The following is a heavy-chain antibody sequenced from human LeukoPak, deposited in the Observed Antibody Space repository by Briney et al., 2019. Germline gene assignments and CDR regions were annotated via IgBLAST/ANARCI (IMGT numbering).Heavy chain of an antibody. CDR1: GFTFSHYA. CDR3: ARVRRLIVGATTEFDY. Sequence: PGGSLRLSCAASGFTFSHYAMHWVRQAPGKGLEGVADIWYDGSKEYYADSVKGRFPLSRDNYKSTPYLQMNSLRAEDTAVYYCARVRRLIVGATTEFDYWGQGTLVTVSS. D-gene: IGHD1-26*01. V-gene: IGHV3-33*01. CDR2: IWYDGSKE. J-gene: IGHJ4*02.